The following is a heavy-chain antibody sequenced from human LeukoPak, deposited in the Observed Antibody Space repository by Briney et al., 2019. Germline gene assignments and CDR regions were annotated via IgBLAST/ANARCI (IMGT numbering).Heavy chain of an antibody. V-gene: IGHV3-21*01. CDR1: GFTFSSYS. Sequence: GGSLRLSCAASGFTFSSYSMNWVRQAPGKGLEWVSSISSSSSYIYYADSVKGRFTISRDNAKNSLYLQMNSLRAEDTAVYYCARGVVVDDAFDIWGQGTMVTVSS. J-gene: IGHJ3*02. D-gene: IGHD3-22*01. CDR2: ISSSSSYI. CDR3: ARGVVVDDAFDI.